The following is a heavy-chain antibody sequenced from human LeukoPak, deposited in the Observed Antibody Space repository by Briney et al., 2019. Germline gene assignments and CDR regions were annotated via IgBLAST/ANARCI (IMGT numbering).Heavy chain of an antibody. D-gene: IGHD5-24*01. CDR3: ARDRGDGCDY. V-gene: IGHV3-21*01. Sequence: GSLRLSCAASGFTFRTYGMHWVRQAPGKGLEWVSSISSSSSYIYYADSVKGRFTISRDNAKNSLYLQMNSLRAEDTAVYYCARDRGDGCDYWGQGALVTVSS. CDR2: ISSSSSYI. CDR1: GFTFRTYG. J-gene: IGHJ4*02.